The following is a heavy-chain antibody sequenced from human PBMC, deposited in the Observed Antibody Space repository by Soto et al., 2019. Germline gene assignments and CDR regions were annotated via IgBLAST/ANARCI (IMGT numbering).Heavy chain of an antibody. V-gene: IGHV4-30-2*01. CDR1: GGSISSGGYS. CDR3: ARGELGIWGHFDY. D-gene: IGHD7-27*01. CDR2: IYHSGST. Sequence: SETLSLTCAVSGGSISSGGYSWSWIRQPPGKGLEWIGYIYHSGSTYYNPSLKSRVTISVDRSKNQFSLKLSSVTAADTAVYYCARGELGIWGHFDYWGQGTLVTVSS. J-gene: IGHJ4*02.